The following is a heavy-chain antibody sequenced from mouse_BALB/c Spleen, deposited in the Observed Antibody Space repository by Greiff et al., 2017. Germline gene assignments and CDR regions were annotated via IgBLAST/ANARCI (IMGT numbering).Heavy chain of an antibody. CDR3: ARGYDYDVRDAMDY. D-gene: IGHD2-4*01. Sequence: EVQRVESGGGLVQPGGSLKLSCAASGFTFSSYGMSWVRQTPDKSLELVATINSNGGSTYYPDSVKGRFTISRDNAKNTLYLQMSSLKSEDTAMYYCARGYDYDVRDAMDYWGQGTSVTVSS. J-gene: IGHJ4*01. CDR1: GFTFSSYG. V-gene: IGHV5-6-3*01. CDR2: INSNGGST.